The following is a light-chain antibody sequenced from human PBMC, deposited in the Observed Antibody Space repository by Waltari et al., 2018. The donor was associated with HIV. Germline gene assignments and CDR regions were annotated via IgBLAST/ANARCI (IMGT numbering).Light chain of an antibody. V-gene: IGKV3-20*01. Sequence: EIVLTQSPGTLAVSPGARATLSCRASQRVSSSYLAWYQQKPGQAPRLLIYGASSRATGIPDRFSVSGSGTDFTLTISRLEPEDFAVYYCQQYGRSPWTFGQGTSVEIK. CDR1: QRVSSSY. CDR2: GAS. CDR3: QQYGRSPWT. J-gene: IGKJ1*01.